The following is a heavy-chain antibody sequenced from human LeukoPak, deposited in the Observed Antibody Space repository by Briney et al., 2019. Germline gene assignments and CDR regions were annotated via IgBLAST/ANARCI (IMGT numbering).Heavy chain of an antibody. D-gene: IGHD2-8*01. CDR1: DGSISSFY. J-gene: IGHJ5*01. CDR2: IYYTGST. V-gene: IGHV4-59*01. CDR3: ARAVLATKSEHWFDS. Sequence: PSETLSLTCTVSDGSISSFYWSWIRQPPGKGLEWIGYIYYTGSTNYNSSLKSRVTISVDTSKNQFSLNLSSVTAADTAMYYCARAVLATKSEHWFDSWGQGTLVTVSP.